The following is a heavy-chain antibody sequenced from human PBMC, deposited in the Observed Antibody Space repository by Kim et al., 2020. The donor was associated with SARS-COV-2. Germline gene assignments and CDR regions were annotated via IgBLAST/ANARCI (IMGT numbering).Heavy chain of an antibody. V-gene: IGHV4-39*01. CDR3: ARHRDDVLRYFDWLPPNDY. D-gene: IGHD3-9*01. Sequence: SETLSLTCTVSGGSISSSSYYWGWIRQPPGKGLEWIGSIYYSGSTYYNPSLKSRVTISVDTSKNQFSLKLSPVTAADTAVYYCARHRDDVLRYFDWLPPNDYWGQGTLVTVSS. J-gene: IGHJ4*02. CDR1: GGSISSSSYY. CDR2: IYYSGST.